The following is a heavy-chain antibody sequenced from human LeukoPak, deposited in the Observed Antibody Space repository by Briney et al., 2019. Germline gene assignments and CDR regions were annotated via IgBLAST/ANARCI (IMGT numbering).Heavy chain of an antibody. J-gene: IGHJ6*02. CDR3: ASREQWLVPAYGMDV. V-gene: IGHV1-8*01. Sequence: ASVKVSCKASGYTFTSYDINWVRQATGQGLEWMGWMNPNSGNTGYAQKFQGRVTMTRNTSISTAYMELSSLRSEDTAVYYCASREQWLVPAYGMDVWGQGTTVTVSS. CDR1: GYTFTSYD. D-gene: IGHD6-19*01. CDR2: MNPNSGNT.